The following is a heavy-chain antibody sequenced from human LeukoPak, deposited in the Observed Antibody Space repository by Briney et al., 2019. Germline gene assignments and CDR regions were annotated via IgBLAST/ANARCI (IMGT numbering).Heavy chain of an antibody. Sequence: PGGSLRLSCAASGFTFSSYSMNWVRQAPGKGLEWVSSISSRSSYIYYADSVKGRFTISRDNAKNSLYLQMNSLRAEDTAVYYCARDRSFDYWGQGTLVTVSS. D-gene: IGHD3-16*02. J-gene: IGHJ4*02. CDR3: ARDRSFDY. CDR1: GFTFSSYS. CDR2: ISSRSSYI. V-gene: IGHV3-21*01.